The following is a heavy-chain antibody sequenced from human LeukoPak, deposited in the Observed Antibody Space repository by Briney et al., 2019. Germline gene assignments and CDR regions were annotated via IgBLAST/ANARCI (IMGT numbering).Heavy chain of an antibody. CDR1: GFTFNSYG. CDR2: IRFDGSSN. D-gene: IGHD3-22*01. CDR3: AKDGGGYYPHYYYYMDV. V-gene: IGHV3-30*02. Sequence: GGSLRLSCAASGFTFNSYGIHWVRQAPGKGLEWVAFIRFDGSSNSYADSVKGRFTISRDNSNNTLYLQMNSLRAEDTAVYYCAKDGGGYYPHYYYYMDVWGKETTVTVSS. J-gene: IGHJ6*03.